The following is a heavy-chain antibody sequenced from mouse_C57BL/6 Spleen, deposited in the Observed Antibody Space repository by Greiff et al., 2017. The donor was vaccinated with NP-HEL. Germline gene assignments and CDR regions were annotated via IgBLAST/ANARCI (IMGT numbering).Heavy chain of an antibody. J-gene: IGHJ3*01. CDR2: IWTGGGT. CDR3: ARTDYYGRVPAWFAY. V-gene: IGHV2-9-1*01. CDR1: GFSLTSYA. Sequence: QVQLQQSGPGLVAPSQSLSITCTVSGFSLTSYAISWVRQPPGKGLEWLGVIWTGGGTNYNSALKSRLSISKDNSKSQVFLKMNSLQTDDTARYYCARTDYYGRVPAWFAYWGQGTLVTVSA. D-gene: IGHD1-1*01.